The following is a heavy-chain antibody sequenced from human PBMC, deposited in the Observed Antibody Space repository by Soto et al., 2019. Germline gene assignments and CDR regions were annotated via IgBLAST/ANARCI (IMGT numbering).Heavy chain of an antibody. V-gene: IGHV1-69*13. CDR2: IIPILGTA. CDR1: GGTFSSYA. CDR3: ARGSSGWYGWFDP. J-gene: IGHJ5*02. D-gene: IGHD6-19*01. Sequence: GASVKVSCKASGGTFSSYAISWVRQAPGQGLEWMGGIIPILGTANYAQKFQGRVTITADESTSTAYMELSSLRSEDTAVYYCARGSSGWYGWFDPWGQGTLVTVSS.